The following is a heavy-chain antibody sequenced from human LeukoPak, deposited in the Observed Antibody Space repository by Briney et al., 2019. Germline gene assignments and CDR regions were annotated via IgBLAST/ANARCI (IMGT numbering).Heavy chain of an antibody. CDR1: GFTFSSYG. CDR2: IRYDGSNK. D-gene: IGHD3-22*01. Sequence: GGSLRLSCAASGFTFSSYGMHWVRQAPGKGLEWVAFIRYDGSNKYYADSVKGRFTISRDNSKNTLYLQMNSPRAEDTAVYYCANIRAPYYYDSSGYYGSAFDPWGQGTLVTVSS. V-gene: IGHV3-30*02. J-gene: IGHJ5*02. CDR3: ANIRAPYYYDSSGYYGSAFDP.